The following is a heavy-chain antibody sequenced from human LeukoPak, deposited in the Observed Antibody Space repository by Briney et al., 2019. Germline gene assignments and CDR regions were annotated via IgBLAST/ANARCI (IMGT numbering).Heavy chain of an antibody. V-gene: IGHV3-30-3*01. CDR2: ISYDGSNK. CDR1: GFTFSSYA. D-gene: IGHD4-17*01. J-gene: IGHJ4*02. CDR3: ARDNGPFDY. Sequence: PGGSLRLSCAASGFTFSSYAMSWVRQAPGKGLEWVAVISYDGSNKYYADSVKGRFTISRDNSKNTLYLQMNSLRAEDTAVYYCARDNGPFDYWGQGTLVTVSS.